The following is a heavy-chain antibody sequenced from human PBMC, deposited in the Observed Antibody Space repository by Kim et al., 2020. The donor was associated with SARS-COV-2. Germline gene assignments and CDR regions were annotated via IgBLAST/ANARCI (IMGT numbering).Heavy chain of an antibody. CDR2: RTTI. Sequence: RTTIYYADTVKGRCTIARDNAKNSLSLQMTSLRTEDTAVYYCARWGSFDCWGQGTLVTVSS. J-gene: IGHJ4*02. CDR3: ARWGSFDC. D-gene: IGHD3-16*01. V-gene: IGHV3-48*04.